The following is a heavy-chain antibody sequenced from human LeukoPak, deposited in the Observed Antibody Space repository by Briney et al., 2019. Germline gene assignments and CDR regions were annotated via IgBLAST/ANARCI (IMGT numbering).Heavy chain of an antibody. CDR1: GFTFSSYG. CDR3: AKPYYYGSRSYMDY. J-gene: IGHJ4*02. V-gene: IGHV3-30*18. CDR2: ISYDGSNT. Sequence: GRSLRLSCAASGFTFSSYGMHWVRQAPGKGLEWVAVISYDGSNTYYADSVKGRFTISRDNSKNMLYLQMNSLRAEDTPVYYCAKPYYYGSRSYMDYWGQGTLVTVSS. D-gene: IGHD3-10*01.